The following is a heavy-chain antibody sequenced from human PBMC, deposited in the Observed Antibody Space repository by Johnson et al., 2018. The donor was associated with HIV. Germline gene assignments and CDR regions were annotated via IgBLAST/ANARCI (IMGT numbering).Heavy chain of an antibody. CDR1: GFTVSSNY. CDR3: AKWGSLAVAAIGNAFDI. D-gene: IGHD6-19*01. CDR2: IYSGGST. J-gene: IGHJ3*02. V-gene: IGHV3-66*01. Sequence: MHLVESGGGLVQPGGSLRLSCAASGFTVSSNYMSWVRQAPGKGLEWVSVIYSGGSTYYADSVKGRFTISRDNSKNTLYLQMNSLRAEDTAVYYCAKWGSLAVAAIGNAFDIWGQGTMVTVSS.